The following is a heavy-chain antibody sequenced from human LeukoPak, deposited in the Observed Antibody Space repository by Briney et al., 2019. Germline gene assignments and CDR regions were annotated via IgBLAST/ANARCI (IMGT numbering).Heavy chain of an antibody. Sequence: GGSLRLSCAASGFTYDDYAMHWVRQAPGKGLEWVAGISWNSGSIGYADSVKGRFTISRDNAENSLYLQMNSLRAEDTALYYCARDLGGYSCGYRGVTYFYYYGMDVWGQGTTVTVSS. D-gene: IGHD5-18*01. CDR1: GFTYDDYA. CDR2: ISWNSGSI. J-gene: IGHJ6*02. V-gene: IGHV3-9*01. CDR3: ARDLGGYSCGYRGVTYFYYYGMDV.